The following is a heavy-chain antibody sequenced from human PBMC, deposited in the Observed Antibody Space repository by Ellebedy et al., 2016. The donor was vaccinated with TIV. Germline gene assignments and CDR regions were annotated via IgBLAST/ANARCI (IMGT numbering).Heavy chain of an antibody. CDR3: ARGGYSRPWGFHS. CDR2: IITYNGDT. CDR1: GYSFARSG. J-gene: IGHJ4*02. V-gene: IGHV1-18*04. Sequence: ASVKVSXXASGHSSGYSFARSGISWVRQAPGQGLEWMGWIITYNGDTNFAQKFHDRVSMTTDTSTSTAYMELRRLTYDDSAVYYCARGGYSRPWGFHSWGQGSLVTVSS. D-gene: IGHD5-18*01.